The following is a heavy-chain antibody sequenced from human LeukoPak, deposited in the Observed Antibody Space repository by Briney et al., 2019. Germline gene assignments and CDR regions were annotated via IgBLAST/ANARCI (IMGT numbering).Heavy chain of an antibody. CDR3: ANLYGGTY. CDR2: IRGSGGST. D-gene: IGHD4-23*01. V-gene: IGHV3-23*01. J-gene: IGHJ4*02. Sequence: LAGGSLRLSCAASAFTFSNFAMSWVRQAPGKGLEWVSGIRGSGGSTYYADSVKGRFTISRDNSKNTLYLQMNSLRAEDTAVYYCANLYGGTYWGQGTLVTVSS. CDR1: AFTFSNFA.